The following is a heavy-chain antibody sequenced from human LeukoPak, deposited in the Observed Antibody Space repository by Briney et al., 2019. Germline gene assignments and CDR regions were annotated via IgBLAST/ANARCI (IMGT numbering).Heavy chain of an antibody. J-gene: IGHJ1*01. Sequence: AGGSLRLSCAASGFTFSSYAMSWVRQAPGKGLEWVSAISGSGGSTYYADSVKGRFTISRDNSKDMLYLQMNSLRAEDTAVYYCAKSGFSLPAAASIAEYFQHWGQGTLVTVSS. CDR3: AKSGFSLPAAASIAEYFQH. D-gene: IGHD2-2*01. CDR2: ISGSGGST. CDR1: GFTFSSYA. V-gene: IGHV3-23*01.